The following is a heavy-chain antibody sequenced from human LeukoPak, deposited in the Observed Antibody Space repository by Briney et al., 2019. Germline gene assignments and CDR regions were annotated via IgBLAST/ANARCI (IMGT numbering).Heavy chain of an antibody. J-gene: IGHJ4*02. CDR2: INPSGGST. CDR3: ARELADAAMVTGGHFDY. V-gene: IGHV1-46*01. D-gene: IGHD5-18*01. CDR1: GYTSTSYY. Sequence: GASVKVSCKASGYTSTSYYMHWVRQAPGQGLEWMGIINPSGGSTSYAQKFQGRVTMTRDTSTSTVYMELSSLRSEDTAVYYCARELADAAMVTGGHFDYWGQGTLVTVSS.